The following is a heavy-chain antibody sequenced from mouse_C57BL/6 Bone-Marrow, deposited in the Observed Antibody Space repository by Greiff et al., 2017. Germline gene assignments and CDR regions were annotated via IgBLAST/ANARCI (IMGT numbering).Heavy chain of an antibody. CDR3: AKIYYAIGGMDY. CDR1: GYTFTGYW. Sequence: QVQLQQSGAELMKPGASVKLSCKATGYTFTGYWIAWVKQRPGHGLEWIGEILPGSGSNNYNEKFKGKATFTADTSSNTAYMQLSSLTTEDSAICYCAKIYYAIGGMDYWGQGTSVTGSS. D-gene: IGHD2-1*01. CDR2: ILPGSGSN. V-gene: IGHV1-9*01. J-gene: IGHJ4*01.